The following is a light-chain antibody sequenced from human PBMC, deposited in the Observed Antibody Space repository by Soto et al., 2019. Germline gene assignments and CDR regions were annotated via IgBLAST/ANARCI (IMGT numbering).Light chain of an antibody. J-gene: IGLJ1*01. CDR3: SSHAGNNNYV. CDR2: EVS. CDR1: SSDVGAYNY. Sequence: QSALAQPPSASGSLGQSVTISCTGTSSDVGAYNYVSWYQQHPGKAPKLMIYEVSKRPSGVPDHFSGSKSGYTASLTVSGLQAEDEADYYCSSHAGNNNYVFGTGTKVTV. V-gene: IGLV2-8*01.